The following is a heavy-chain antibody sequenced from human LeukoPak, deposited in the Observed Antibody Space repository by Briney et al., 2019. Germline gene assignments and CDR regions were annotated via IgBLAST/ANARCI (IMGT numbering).Heavy chain of an antibody. J-gene: IGHJ6*04. D-gene: IGHD6-13*01. CDR3: ARGRSSSSWSSPDV. CDR1: GYTFTSYD. Sequence: ASVKVSCKASGYTFTSYDINWVRQATGQGLEWMGWMNPNSGNTGFAQEFQGRVTMTRNTSISTAYMELSSLRSEDTAVYYCARGRSSSSWSSPDVWGKGTTVTVSS. CDR2: MNPNSGNT. V-gene: IGHV1-8*01.